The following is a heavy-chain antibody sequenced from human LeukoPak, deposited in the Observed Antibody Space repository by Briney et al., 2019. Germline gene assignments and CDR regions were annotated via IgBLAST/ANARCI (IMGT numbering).Heavy chain of an antibody. Sequence: GGSLRLSCEASGFTFSDHYMDWVRQAPGKGLEWVANIKQDGSEKYYVDSVKGRFTISRDNAKNSLYLQMNSLRAEDTAVYYCAREGQYSSGGFDYWGQGTLVTVSS. CDR2: IKQDGSEK. J-gene: IGHJ4*02. CDR3: AREGQYSSGGFDY. CDR1: GFTFSDHY. V-gene: IGHV3-7*01. D-gene: IGHD6-19*01.